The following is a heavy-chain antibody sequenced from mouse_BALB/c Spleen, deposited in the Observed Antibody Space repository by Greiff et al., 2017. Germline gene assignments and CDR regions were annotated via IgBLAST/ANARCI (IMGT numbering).Heavy chain of an antibody. CDR3: ARSGWTY. Sequence: EVHLVESGGGLVQPGGSRKLSCAASGFTFSSFGMHWVRQAPEKGLEWVAYISSGSSTIYYADTVKGRFTISRDNPKNTLFLQMTSLRSEDTAMYYCARSGWTYWGQGTLVTVSA. CDR2: ISSGSSTI. CDR1: GFTFSSFG. J-gene: IGHJ3*01. V-gene: IGHV5-17*02. D-gene: IGHD3-1*01.